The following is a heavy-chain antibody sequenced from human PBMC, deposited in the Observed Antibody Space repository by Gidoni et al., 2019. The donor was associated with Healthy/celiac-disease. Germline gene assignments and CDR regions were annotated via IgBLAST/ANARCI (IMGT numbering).Heavy chain of an antibody. CDR1: GGSFSGYY. CDR3: ASGRMTTVTIGAGSDY. Sequence: QVQLQQWGAGLLKPSETLSPTCAVYGGSFSGYYWSWIRQPPGKGLEWIGEINHSGSTNYNPSLKSRVTISVDTSKNQFSLKLSSVTAADTAVYYCASGRMTTVTIGAGSDYWGQGTLVTVSS. J-gene: IGHJ4*02. V-gene: IGHV4-34*01. CDR2: INHSGST. D-gene: IGHD4-17*01.